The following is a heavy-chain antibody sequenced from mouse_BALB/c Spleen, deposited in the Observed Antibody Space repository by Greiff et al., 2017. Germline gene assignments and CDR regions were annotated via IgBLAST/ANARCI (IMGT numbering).Heavy chain of an antibody. D-gene: IGHD2-12*01. Sequence: QVQLQQSGAELAKPGASVKMSCKASGYTFTSYWMHWAKQRPGQGLEWIGYINPSTGYTEYNQKFKDKATLTADKSSSTAYMQLSSLTSEDSAVYYCARFSYSDFDYWGQGTTLTVSS. CDR1: GYTFTSYW. V-gene: IGHV1-7*01. CDR2: INPSTGYT. J-gene: IGHJ2*01. CDR3: ARFSYSDFDY.